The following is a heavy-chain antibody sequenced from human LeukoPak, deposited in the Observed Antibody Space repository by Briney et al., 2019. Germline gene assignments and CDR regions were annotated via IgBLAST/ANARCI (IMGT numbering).Heavy chain of an antibody. CDR1: GFTFDDYS. J-gene: IGHJ3*02. V-gene: IGHV3-43*01. D-gene: IGHD2-8*01. Sequence: GGSLRLSCAASGFTFDDYSMHWVRQAPGKGLEWVSPITWDGDSTYYADSVKGRFTISRDNSKNSLYLQMNSLRTEHTALYYCGKGRRRCTGGDGFAILGQGTMVTVSS. CDR3: GKGRRRCTGGDGFAI. CDR2: ITWDGDST.